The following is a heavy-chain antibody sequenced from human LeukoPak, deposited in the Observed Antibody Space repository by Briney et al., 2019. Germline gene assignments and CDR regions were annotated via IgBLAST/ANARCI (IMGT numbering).Heavy chain of an antibody. CDR3: ASLRYYGSGSYLSD. V-gene: IGHV1-69*13. D-gene: IGHD3-10*01. J-gene: IGHJ4*02. CDR1: GGTFSSYA. Sequence: SVKVTCKASGGTFSSYAISWVRQAPGQGLEWMGGIIPIFGTANYAQKFQGRVTITADESTSTAYMELSSLRSEDTAVYYCASLRYYGSGSYLSDWGQGTLVTVSS. CDR2: IIPIFGTA.